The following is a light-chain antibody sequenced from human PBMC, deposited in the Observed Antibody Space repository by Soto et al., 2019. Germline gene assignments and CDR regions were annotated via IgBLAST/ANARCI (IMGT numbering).Light chain of an antibody. V-gene: IGKV3-20*01. Sequence: EIVLMQSPGTLSLSPGQRAPRSCRASQSVSSSYLAWYQQKPGQAPRLLIYGASSRATGIPDRFSGSGSGTDFTLTISRLEPEDFAVYYCQQYGGSPLTFGGGTKVDIK. CDR1: QSVSSSY. CDR3: QQYGGSPLT. J-gene: IGKJ4*01. CDR2: GAS.